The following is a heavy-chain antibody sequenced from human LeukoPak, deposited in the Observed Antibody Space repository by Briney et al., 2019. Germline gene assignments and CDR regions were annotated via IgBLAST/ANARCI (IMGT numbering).Heavy chain of an antibody. CDR2: ISYDGSNK. V-gene: IGHV3-30*18. J-gene: IGHJ4*02. CDR1: GFTFSSYG. Sequence: GGSLTLSCAASGFTFSSYGMHWVRQAPGKGLEWVAVISYDGSNKYYADSVKGRFTISRDNSKNTLYLQMNSLRAEDTAVYYCAKIVAGTTTNYFDYWGQGTLVTVSS. CDR3: AKIVAGTTTNYFDY. D-gene: IGHD1-7*01.